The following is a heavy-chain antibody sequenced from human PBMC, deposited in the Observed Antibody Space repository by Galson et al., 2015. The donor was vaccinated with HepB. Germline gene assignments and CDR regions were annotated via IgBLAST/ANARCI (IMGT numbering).Heavy chain of an antibody. CDR1: GYTFTNYA. CDR2: INTNTGNP. Sequence: SVKVSCKASGYTFTNYAMNWVRQAPGRGLEWLGWINTNTGNPTYAQGFTGRFVFSLDASVNTAYLQISSLKAEDSAFYYCARVTSIYYYNSSYFYYYYGMDVWGQGTTVTVSS. CDR3: ARVTSIYYYNSSYFYYYYGMDV. V-gene: IGHV7-4-1*02. J-gene: IGHJ6*02. D-gene: IGHD3-22*01.